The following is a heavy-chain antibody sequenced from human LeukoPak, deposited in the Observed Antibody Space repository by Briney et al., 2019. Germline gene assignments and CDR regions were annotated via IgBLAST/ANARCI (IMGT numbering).Heavy chain of an antibody. CDR2: ISPDGSGT. CDR3: VRSIDY. Sequence: GGSLRLSCVASGFTFSSYWMSWVRQAPGKGLEWAANISPDGSGTFYVDSVKGRFTVSRDNAKNSLSLQMNSLRVEDTAMYYRVRSIDYWGQGTLVTVSS. CDR1: GFTFSSYW. J-gene: IGHJ4*02. V-gene: IGHV3-7*01.